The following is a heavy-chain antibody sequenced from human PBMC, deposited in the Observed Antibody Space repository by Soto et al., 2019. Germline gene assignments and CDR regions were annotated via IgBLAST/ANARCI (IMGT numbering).Heavy chain of an antibody. CDR1: GFTFSSYG. CDR2: ISYDGSNK. V-gene: IGHV3-30*18. J-gene: IGHJ6*03. CDR3: AKVLNTSFVFMDV. Sequence: QVQLVESGGGVVQPGRSLRLSCAASGFTFSSYGMHWVRQAPGKGLEWVAVISYDGSNKYYADSVKGRFTISRDNSKNTLYLQMNSLRAEDTAVYYCAKVLNTSFVFMDVW. D-gene: IGHD3-3*01.